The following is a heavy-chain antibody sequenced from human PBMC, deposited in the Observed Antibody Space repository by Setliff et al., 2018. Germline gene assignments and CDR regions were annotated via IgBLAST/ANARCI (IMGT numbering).Heavy chain of an antibody. D-gene: IGHD4-17*01. V-gene: IGHV4-59*11. CDR3: AGRRLDYGGNLGAFDI. Sequence: SETLSLTCTVSGGSISSHYWSWIRQPPGKGLEWIGSXXXXXXXXXXXXLXXXXTISVDTSKNQFSLKLSSVTAADTAVYYCAGRRLDYGGNLGAFDIWGQGTMVTVSS. CDR1: GGSISSHY. J-gene: IGHJ3*02. CDR2: XXXXXXX.